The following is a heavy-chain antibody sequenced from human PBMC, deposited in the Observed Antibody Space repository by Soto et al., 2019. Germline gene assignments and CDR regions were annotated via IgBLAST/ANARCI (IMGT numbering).Heavy chain of an antibody. J-gene: IGHJ4*02. D-gene: IGHD3-22*01. CDR3: ATAGNYDTSGRDF. CDR2: ISANSGNT. V-gene: IGHV1-18*04. Sequence: ASVKISCKAFGFIFNNYAISWVRQAPGQGLEWMGWISANSGNTNYAQKLQGRVTMTTETSTSTAYMELRCLRSDDTAVYYCATAGNYDTSGRDFWGQGTLVAVS. CDR1: GFIFNNYA.